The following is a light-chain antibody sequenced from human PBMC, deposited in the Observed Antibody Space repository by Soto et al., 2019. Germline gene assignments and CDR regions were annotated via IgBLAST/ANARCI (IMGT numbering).Light chain of an antibody. CDR3: QSYDSSLSAYYV. Sequence: QSVLTQPPSVSGAPGQRVTSSCIGSSSNIGAGYDVHWYQQLPGTAPKLLIYGNSNRPSGVPDRFSGSKSGTSASLAITGLQAEDEADYYCQSYDSSLSAYYVFGTGTKVTVL. CDR2: GNS. CDR1: SSNIGAGYD. V-gene: IGLV1-40*01. J-gene: IGLJ1*01.